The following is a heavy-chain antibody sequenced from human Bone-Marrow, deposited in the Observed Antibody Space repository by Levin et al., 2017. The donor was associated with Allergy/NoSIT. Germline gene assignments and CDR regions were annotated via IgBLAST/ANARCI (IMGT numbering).Heavy chain of an antibody. CDR1: GYSISSGYY. CDR2: IYHSGST. D-gene: IGHD3-10*01. V-gene: IGHV4-38-2*02. J-gene: IGHJ4*02. Sequence: RASETLSLTCTVSGYSISSGYYWGWIRQPPGKGLEWIGSIYHSGSTYYNPSLKSRVTISVDTSKNQFSLKLSSVTAADTAVYYCARDVYYGSGSYLVGDYWGQGTLVTVSS. CDR3: ARDVYYGSGSYLVGDY.